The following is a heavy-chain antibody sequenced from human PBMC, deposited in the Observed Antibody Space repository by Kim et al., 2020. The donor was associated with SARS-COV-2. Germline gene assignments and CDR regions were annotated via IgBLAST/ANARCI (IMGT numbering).Heavy chain of an antibody. V-gene: IGHV3-30-3*01. CDR3: ARGGEEYSSSWYPAY. J-gene: IGHJ4*02. CDR1: GFTFSSYA. D-gene: IGHD6-13*01. Sequence: GGSLRLSCAASGFTFSSYAMHWVRQAPGKGLEWVAVISYDGSNKYYADSVKGRFTISRDNSKNTLYLQMNSLRAEDTAVYYCARGGEEYSSSWYPAYWGQGTLSPSPQ. CDR2: ISYDGSNK.